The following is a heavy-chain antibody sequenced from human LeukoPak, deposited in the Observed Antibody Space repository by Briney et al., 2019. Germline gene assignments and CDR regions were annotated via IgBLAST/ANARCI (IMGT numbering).Heavy chain of an antibody. V-gene: IGHV3-23*01. CDR2: ISGSGGST. CDR1: GFTLSNYW. Sequence: GGSLRLSCTTSGFTLSNYWMTWVRQAPGKGLEWVSAISGSGGSTYYADSVKGRFTISRDNSKNTLYLQMNSLRAEDTAVYYCARGPSGYHNTGGQGTLVTVSS. J-gene: IGHJ4*02. D-gene: IGHD5-12*01. CDR3: ARGPSGYHNT.